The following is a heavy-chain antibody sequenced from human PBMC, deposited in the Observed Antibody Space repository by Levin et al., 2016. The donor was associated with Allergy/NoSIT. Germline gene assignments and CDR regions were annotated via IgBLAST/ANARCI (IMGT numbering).Heavy chain of an antibody. CDR2: ITASGDSS. CDR1: RFIFNSYG. J-gene: IGHJ6*02. V-gene: IGHV3-23*01. D-gene: IGHD3-10*01. Sequence: ESLKISCVASRFIFNSYGMSWVRQAPGKGLEWVSGITASGDSSFYEDSVKGRFTISRDNSKNTVYLQMNSLRAEDTAVYYCAKDQFGELLSVAMDVWGQGTTVIVSS. CDR3: AKDQFGELLSVAMDV.